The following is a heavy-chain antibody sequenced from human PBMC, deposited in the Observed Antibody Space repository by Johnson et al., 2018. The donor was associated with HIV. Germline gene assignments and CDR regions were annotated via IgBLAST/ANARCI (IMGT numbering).Heavy chain of an antibody. D-gene: IGHD5-18*01. V-gene: IGHV3-30*04. Sequence: QVQLVESGGGVVQPGRTLRLSCAASGFPFSNFAMHWVRQAPGKGLEWVAIISYDGGSKYYADSVKGRFTVSRDNSKNTLYLQINSLRPEDTAVYYCARLPSGYSRDDLDIWGQGTMVTVSS. CDR3: ARLPSGYSRDDLDI. CDR1: GFPFSNFA. J-gene: IGHJ3*02. CDR2: ISYDGGSK.